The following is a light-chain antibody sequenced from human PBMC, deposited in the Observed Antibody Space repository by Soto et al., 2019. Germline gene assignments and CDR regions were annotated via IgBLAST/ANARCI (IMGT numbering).Light chain of an antibody. J-gene: IGKJ1*01. Sequence: DFVMTQSPDSLAVSLGERATINCKSSQSVLYSSNNKNYLSWYQQKPGQPPKLLIYWASTRESGVPDRFSGSGSGTDFTLTINSLQAEDVAVYYCQQYYGTRRTFGQGTKVEIK. V-gene: IGKV4-1*01. CDR3: QQYYGTRRT. CDR1: QSVLYSSNNKNY. CDR2: WAS.